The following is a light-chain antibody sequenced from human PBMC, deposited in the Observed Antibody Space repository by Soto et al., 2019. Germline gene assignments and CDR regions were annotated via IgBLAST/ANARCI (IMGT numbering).Light chain of an antibody. CDR1: QGISSY. J-gene: IGKJ1*01. Sequence: AIRMTQSPSSFSASTGDRVTITCRASQGISSYLAWYQQKQGKAPKILIYAASTLQSGVPSRFRGSGSGTDFTLTISSLQPEDFAAYYCQQSYDMPWTFGQGTKVDIK. CDR3: QQSYDMPWT. CDR2: AAS. V-gene: IGKV1-8*01.